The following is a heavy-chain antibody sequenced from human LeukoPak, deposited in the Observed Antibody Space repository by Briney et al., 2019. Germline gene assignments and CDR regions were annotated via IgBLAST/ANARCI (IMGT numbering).Heavy chain of an antibody. V-gene: IGHV4-34*01. Sequence: SETLSLTCAVYGGSFSGYYWSWIRQPPGKGLEWIGEINHSGSTNYNPSLKSRVTISVDTSKNQFSLKLSSVTAADTAVYYCARLCNYYDSSGYYYYFDYWGQGTLVTVSS. D-gene: IGHD3-22*01. CDR3: ARLCNYYDSSGYYYYFDY. J-gene: IGHJ4*02. CDR2: INHSGST. CDR1: GGSFSGYY.